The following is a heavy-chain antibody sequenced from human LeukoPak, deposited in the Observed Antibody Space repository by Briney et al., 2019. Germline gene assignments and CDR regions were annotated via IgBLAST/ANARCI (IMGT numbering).Heavy chain of an antibody. CDR2: IYTSGSA. V-gene: IGHV4-4*07. CDR3: AREDSIVVVPAAKDYYYMDV. Sequence: TLETLSLTCTVSGGSISSYYWSWIRQPAGKGLEWIGRIYTSGSANYNPSLKSRVTMSVDTSKNQFSLKLSSVATADTAVYYCAREDSIVVVPAAKDYYYMDVWGKGTTVTVSS. D-gene: IGHD2-2*01. CDR1: GGSISSYY. J-gene: IGHJ6*03.